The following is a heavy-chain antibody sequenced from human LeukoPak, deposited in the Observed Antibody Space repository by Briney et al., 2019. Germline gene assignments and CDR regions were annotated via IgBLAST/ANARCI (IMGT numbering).Heavy chain of an antibody. Sequence: GGSLRLSCAASGFTVSSNYMGWVRQAPGKGLEWVSILFSGGSTYYPDSVKGRFTISRDNSQNTLYLQMDSLRAEDTAVYYCARLYDSSSFGAFDIWGQGTTVTVSS. D-gene: IGHD3-22*01. V-gene: IGHV3-66*02. J-gene: IGHJ3*02. CDR3: ARLYDSSSFGAFDI. CDR2: LFSGGST. CDR1: GFTVSSNY.